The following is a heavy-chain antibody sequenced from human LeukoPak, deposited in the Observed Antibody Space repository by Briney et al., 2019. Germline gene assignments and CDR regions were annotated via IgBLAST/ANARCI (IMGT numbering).Heavy chain of an antibody. CDR2: IFYSGST. Sequence: SETLSLTCTVSGGSISSYYWSWIRQPPGKGLEWIGYIFYSGSTNYNPSLQSRVTISVDTSKSQFSLKLSSVTAADTAVYYCARQRGGAAAGAWAPFDYWGQGTLVTVSS. D-gene: IGHD6-13*01. CDR1: GGSISSYY. V-gene: IGHV4-59*08. J-gene: IGHJ4*02. CDR3: ARQRGGAAAGAWAPFDY.